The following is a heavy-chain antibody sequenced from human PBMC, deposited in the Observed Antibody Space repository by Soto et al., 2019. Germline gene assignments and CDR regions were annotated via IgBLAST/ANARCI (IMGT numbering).Heavy chain of an antibody. D-gene: IGHD6-6*01. J-gene: IGHJ5*02. CDR1: GFTFSSYS. CDR2: IRGSGGST. CDR3: AKGGSSSKVSWFDP. V-gene: IGHV3-23*01. Sequence: PGGSLILSCAASGFTFSSYSMSWVRQAPGKGLEWGSGIRGSGGSTDYADSVKGRFTISRDNSKKTLYRQMNSLRAEDTAVYYCAKGGSSSKVSWFDPWGQGTLVTVSS.